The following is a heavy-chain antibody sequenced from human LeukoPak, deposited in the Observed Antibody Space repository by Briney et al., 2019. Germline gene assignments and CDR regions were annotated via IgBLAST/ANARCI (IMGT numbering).Heavy chain of an antibody. Sequence: QPGGSLRLSCAASGFPFSSYGMHWVREAPGKGLEWVAVISYDGTNKYYADSVKGRFTISRDNSKNTVYLQMNSLRAEDTAVYYCAKEGGIGGYYYGMDVWGKGTTVTVSS. D-gene: IGHD3-16*01. J-gene: IGHJ6*04. CDR1: GFPFSSYG. CDR3: AKEGGIGGYYYGMDV. V-gene: IGHV3-30*18. CDR2: ISYDGTNK.